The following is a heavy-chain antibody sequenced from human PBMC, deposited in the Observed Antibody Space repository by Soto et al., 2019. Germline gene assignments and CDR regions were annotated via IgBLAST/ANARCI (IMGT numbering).Heavy chain of an antibody. D-gene: IGHD2-2*01. J-gene: IGHJ4*02. V-gene: IGHV4-4*08. CDR3: ARACSSNSCYDVFDY. Sequence: NPSETLSLTCTVSGGSISSYYWSWIRQPPGKGLEWIGYIYTSGSTNYNPSLKSRVTMPVDTSKTQFSLKLSSVTAADTAVYYCARACSSNSCYDVFDYWGQGTLVTVSS. CDR2: IYTSGST. CDR1: GGSISSYY.